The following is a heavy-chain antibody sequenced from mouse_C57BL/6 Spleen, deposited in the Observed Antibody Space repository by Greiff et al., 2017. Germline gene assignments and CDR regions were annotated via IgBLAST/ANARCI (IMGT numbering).Heavy chain of an antibody. CDR2: IYPGDGDT. CDR1: GYAFSSSW. Sequence: VQLKESGPELVKPGASVKISCKASGYAFSSSWMNWVKQRPGKGLEWIGRIYPGDGDTNYNGKFKGKATLTADKSSSTAYMQLSSLTSEDSSVYFCARNYCNYDSWYFDVWGTGTTVTVSS. V-gene: IGHV1-82*01. CDR3: ARNYCNYDSWYFDV. D-gene: IGHD2-1*01. J-gene: IGHJ1*03.